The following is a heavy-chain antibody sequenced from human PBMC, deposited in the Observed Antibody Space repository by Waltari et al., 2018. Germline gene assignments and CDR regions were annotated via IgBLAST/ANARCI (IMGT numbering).Heavy chain of an antibody. V-gene: IGHV3-30*04. J-gene: IGHJ4*02. CDR2: ISYDGRNK. D-gene: IGHD1-26*01. CDR3: ARGRIVGATKVEDYFDH. Sequence: QVQLVESGGGVVQPGRSLRLSCAVSGFTFTNFAMHWVRQAPGKGLEWVAVISYDGRNKYYGDSVEGRLTISRDNSKNTLYLQMNSLGAEDTAVYYCARGRIVGATKVEDYFDHWGQGTLVTVSS. CDR1: GFTFTNFA.